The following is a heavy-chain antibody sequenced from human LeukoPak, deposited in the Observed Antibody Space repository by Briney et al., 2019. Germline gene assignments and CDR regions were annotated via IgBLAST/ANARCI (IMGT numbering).Heavy chain of an antibody. CDR3: ARGLRFLEWLLFDY. V-gene: IGHV1-8*03. CDR1: GYTFTSYD. D-gene: IGHD3-3*01. Sequence: ASVKVSRKASGYTFTSYDINWVRQATGQGLEWMGWMNPNSGNTGYAQKFQGRVTITRNTSISTAYMELSSLRSEDTAVYYCARGLRFLEWLLFDYGGQGTLVTVSS. CDR2: MNPNSGNT. J-gene: IGHJ4*02.